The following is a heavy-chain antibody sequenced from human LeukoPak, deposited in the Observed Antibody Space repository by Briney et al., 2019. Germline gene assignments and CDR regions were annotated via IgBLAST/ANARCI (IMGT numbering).Heavy chain of an antibody. D-gene: IGHD5-12*01. CDR1: GFTFSSYG. J-gene: IGHJ4*02. Sequence: GGSLRLSCAASGFTFSSYGMHWVRQAPGKGLEWVAVIWYDGSNKYYADSVKGRSTISKDNSKNTLYLQMNSLRAEDTAVYYCARRRGYSGYDLDYWGQGTLVTVSS. CDR3: ARRRGYSGYDLDY. V-gene: IGHV3-33*01. CDR2: IWYDGSNK.